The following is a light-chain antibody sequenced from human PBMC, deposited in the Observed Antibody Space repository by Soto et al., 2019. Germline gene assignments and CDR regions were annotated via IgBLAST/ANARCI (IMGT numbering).Light chain of an antibody. CDR2: DVT. V-gene: IGLV2-11*01. J-gene: IGLJ1*01. CDR3: CSSPGNHV. Sequence: QSVLTQPRSVSGSPGQSVTISCTGTSSDVGDYNYVSWYQQHPGKAPKLMIYDVTERPSGVPDRFSGSKSDNTASLTISGLQAEDEADYYCCSSPGNHVFGTGTKVTDL. CDR1: SSDVGDYNY.